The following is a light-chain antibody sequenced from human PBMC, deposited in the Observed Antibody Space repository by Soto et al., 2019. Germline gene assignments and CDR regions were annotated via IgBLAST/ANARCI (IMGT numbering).Light chain of an antibody. CDR1: SSNIGSNP. CDR2: NNH. CDR3: ASWDDSLSGVL. V-gene: IGLV1-44*01. Sequence: QSVLTQSPSASGTPGQRVTISCSGSSSNIGSNPVHWYLQLPGSAPKLLIHNNHQRPAGVPDRFSASKSGTSASLAIGGLQSEDEADYYCASWDDSLSGVLFGGGTQLTVL. J-gene: IGLJ2*01.